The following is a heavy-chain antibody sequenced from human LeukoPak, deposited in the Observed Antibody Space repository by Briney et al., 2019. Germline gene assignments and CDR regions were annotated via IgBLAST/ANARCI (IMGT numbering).Heavy chain of an antibody. J-gene: IGHJ4*02. Sequence: GGSLRLSCAASGFTFDDYAMHWVRQAPGKGLEWVSLISGDGGSTYYADSVKGRFTISRDNSKNSLYLRMNSLRTEDTALYYCAKDLYCSGGSCYDGVDYWGQGTLVTVSS. D-gene: IGHD2-15*01. CDR2: ISGDGGST. V-gene: IGHV3-43*02. CDR3: AKDLYCSGGSCYDGVDY. CDR1: GFTFDDYA.